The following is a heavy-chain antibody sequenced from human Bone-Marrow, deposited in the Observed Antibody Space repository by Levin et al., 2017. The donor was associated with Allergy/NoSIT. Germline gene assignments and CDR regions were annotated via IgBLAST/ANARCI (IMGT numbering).Heavy chain of an antibody. CDR3: ARPRESGRFHVWYFDL. V-gene: IGHV4-59*01. CDR1: GGSLRDFA. J-gene: IGHJ2*01. CDR2: AHDSGIT. Sequence: SETLSLTCIVSGGSLRDFAWTWIRQPPGKGLEWIGYAHDSGITTYNPSLQSRVTISVDTSRNQFSLELTSVTAADTALYYCARPRESGRFHVWYFDLWGRGTLVTVSS. D-gene: IGHD1-26*01.